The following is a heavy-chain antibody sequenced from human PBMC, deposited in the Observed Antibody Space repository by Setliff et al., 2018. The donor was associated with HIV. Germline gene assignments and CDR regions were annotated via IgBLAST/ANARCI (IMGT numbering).Heavy chain of an antibody. Sequence: SETLSLTCIVSGGSIGSDSYYWGWIRQPPGKGLEWIGSLFYSGNTQYNPSLRSRVTISVDTSKTEFSLKLSSVTAADTAVYYCARGTAPRRGTNYGGNYPLDSWGQGTLVTVSS. J-gene: IGHJ4*02. CDR2: LFYSGNT. V-gene: IGHV4-39*01. CDR1: GGSIGSDSYY. CDR3: ARGTAPRRGTNYGGNYPLDS. D-gene: IGHD4-17*01.